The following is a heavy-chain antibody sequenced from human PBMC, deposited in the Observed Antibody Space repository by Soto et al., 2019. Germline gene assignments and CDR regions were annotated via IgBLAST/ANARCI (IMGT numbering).Heavy chain of an antibody. CDR1: GFTFSSYA. CDR2: ISYDGSNK. J-gene: IGHJ4*02. Sequence: QVQLVESGGGVVQPGRSLRLSCAASGFTFSSYAMHWVRQAPGKGLEWVAVISYDGSNKYYADSVKGRFTISRDNSKNTLYLQMNSLRAEDTAVYYCARDSTAMAIYYFDYWGQGTLVTVPS. V-gene: IGHV3-30-3*01. CDR3: ARDSTAMAIYYFDY. D-gene: IGHD5-18*01.